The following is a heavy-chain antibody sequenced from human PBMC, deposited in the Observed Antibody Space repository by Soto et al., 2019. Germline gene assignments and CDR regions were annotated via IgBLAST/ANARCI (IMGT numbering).Heavy chain of an antibody. J-gene: IGHJ6*02. CDR2: ISYDGSNK. CDR3: ARDRSAISALDIVLMVYATPAAYYYYGMDV. D-gene: IGHD2-8*01. V-gene: IGHV3-30-3*01. CDR1: GFTFSSYA. Sequence: GGSLRLSCAASGFTFSSYAMHWVRQAPGKGLEWVAVISYDGSNKYYADSVKGRFTIPRDNSKNTLYLQMNSLRAEDTAVYYCARDRSAISALDIVLMVYATPAAYYYYGMDVWGQGTTVTVSS.